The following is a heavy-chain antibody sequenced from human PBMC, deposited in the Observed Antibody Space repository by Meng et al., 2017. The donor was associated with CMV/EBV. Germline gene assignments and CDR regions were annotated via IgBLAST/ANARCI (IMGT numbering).Heavy chain of an antibody. CDR1: GGSFSDYY. CDR2: INHSGST. J-gene: IGHJ5*02. V-gene: IGHV4-34*01. Sequence: VELQQWGAGVLKPSETLSLPCAVYGGSFSDYYWSWIRQPPGKGLEWIGEINHSGSTNYNPSLKSRVTISVDTSKNQFSLKLSSVTAADTAVYYCARGVGGWFDPWGQGTLVTVSS. D-gene: IGHD1-26*01. CDR3: ARGVGGWFDP.